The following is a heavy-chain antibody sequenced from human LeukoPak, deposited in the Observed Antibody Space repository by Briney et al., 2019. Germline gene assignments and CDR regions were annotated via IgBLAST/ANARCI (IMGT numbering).Heavy chain of an antibody. D-gene: IGHD3/OR15-3a*01. J-gene: IGHJ4*02. V-gene: IGHV3-23*01. CDR3: AKDKVAWTGFVAD. CDR1: GFTFSSYG. CDR2: ISGSGGST. Sequence: GGSLRLSCAASGFTFSSYGMSRVRQAPGKGLEWVSAISGSGGSTYYADSVKGRFTISRDNSKNTLYLQMNSLRAEDTAVYYCAKDKVAWTGFVADWGQGTLVTVSS.